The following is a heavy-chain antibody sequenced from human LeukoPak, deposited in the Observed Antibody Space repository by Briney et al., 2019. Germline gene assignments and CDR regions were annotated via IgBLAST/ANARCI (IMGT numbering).Heavy chain of an antibody. CDR2: ISSLSTYI. D-gene: IGHD5-18*01. CDR3: ARYKRDTNVYLDV. V-gene: IGHV3-21*01. CDR1: GFTSSSYR. Sequence: GGSLTLFCEASGFTSSSYRINWLRQAPGEGVVWVSSISSLSTYISYSDSVKGRFTICRNNAQNSLYLQMISLRAEETAVYYCARYKRDTNVYLDVWGKGTTVTVSS. J-gene: IGHJ6*03.